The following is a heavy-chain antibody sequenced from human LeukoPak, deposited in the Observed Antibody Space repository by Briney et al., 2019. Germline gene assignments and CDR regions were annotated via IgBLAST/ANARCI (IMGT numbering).Heavy chain of an antibody. D-gene: IGHD6-19*01. V-gene: IGHV4-59*08. CDR3: ARAPPYSSGWYFQH. Sequence: SETLSLTCTVSGGSISSYYWSWIRQPPGKGLEWIGYIYYSGSTNYNPSLKSRVTISVDTSKNQFSLKVSSVTAADTAVYYCARAPPYSSGWYFQHWGQGTLVTVSS. CDR2: IYYSGST. CDR1: GGSISSYY. J-gene: IGHJ1*01.